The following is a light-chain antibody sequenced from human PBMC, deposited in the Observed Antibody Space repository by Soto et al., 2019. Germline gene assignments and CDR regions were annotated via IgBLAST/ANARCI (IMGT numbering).Light chain of an antibody. J-gene: IGKJ1*01. CDR3: QQYYTTPPT. CDR1: QSVLYSSNNKNY. Sequence: DIVMTQSPDSLAVSLGERATINCKSSQSVLYSSNNKNYLAWYQQKPGQPPKLLISWASTRESGVPDRFSGSGSGTDFTLNISSLQAEDVAVYYCQQYYTTPPTFGQGTKVEI. V-gene: IGKV4-1*01. CDR2: WAS.